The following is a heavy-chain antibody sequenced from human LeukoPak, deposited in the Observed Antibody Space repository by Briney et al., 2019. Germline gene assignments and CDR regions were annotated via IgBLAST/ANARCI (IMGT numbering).Heavy chain of an antibody. Sequence: PGRSLRLSCAASGFTFDDYAMHWVRQAPGKGLEWVSGISWNRGSIGYADSVKGRFTISRDNAKNSLYLQMNSLRAEDTALYYCAKAGAAGDYYYYYMDVWGKGTTVTVSS. CDR1: GFTFDDYA. CDR2: ISWNRGSI. CDR3: AKAGAAGDYYYYYMDV. V-gene: IGHV3-9*01. J-gene: IGHJ6*03. D-gene: IGHD6-13*01.